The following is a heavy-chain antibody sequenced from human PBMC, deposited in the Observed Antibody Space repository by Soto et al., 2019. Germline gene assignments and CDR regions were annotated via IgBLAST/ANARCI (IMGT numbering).Heavy chain of an antibody. CDR2: ISGSGDDT. J-gene: IGHJ4*02. Sequence: QLLESGGGFVQPGGSLRLSCVASGLTFSNFAMAWVRQAPGEGLEWVSAISGSGDDTFYADSMKGRFTISRDNSKDTLYLQINSLIAEDTAVYYCANPIPKTGTTFGFWGQGTLVTVSS. CDR3: ANPIPKTGTTFGF. D-gene: IGHD1-1*01. CDR1: GLTFSNFA. V-gene: IGHV3-23*01.